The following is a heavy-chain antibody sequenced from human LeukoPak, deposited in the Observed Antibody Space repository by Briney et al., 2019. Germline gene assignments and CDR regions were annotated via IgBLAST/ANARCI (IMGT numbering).Heavy chain of an antibody. CDR2: IIPIFGTA. CDR3: AREGLHNSSPFDY. J-gene: IGHJ4*02. V-gene: IGHV1-69*05. CDR1: GSTFSSYA. Sequence: GASVKVSCKASGSTFSSYAISWVRQAPGQGLEWMGGIIPIFGTANYAQKFQGRVTITTDESTSTAYMELSSLRSEDTAVYYCAREGLHNSSPFDYWGQGTLVTVSS. D-gene: IGHD6-13*01.